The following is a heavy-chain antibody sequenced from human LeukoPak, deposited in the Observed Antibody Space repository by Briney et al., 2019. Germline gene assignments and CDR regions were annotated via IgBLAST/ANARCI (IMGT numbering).Heavy chain of an antibody. D-gene: IGHD5-18*01. CDR2: IYHTGTT. CDR1: GGAIRSTRW. Sequence: SGTLSLTCVVSGGAIRSTRWWTWVRQSPEKGLEWIGEIYHTGTTNYNPSLQSRVSMSVDMSKNQFSLKLTSVTAADTAVYYCARVGGYSHKDWGQGNLVTVSS. CDR3: ARVGGYSHKD. V-gene: IGHV4/OR15-8*03. J-gene: IGHJ4*02.